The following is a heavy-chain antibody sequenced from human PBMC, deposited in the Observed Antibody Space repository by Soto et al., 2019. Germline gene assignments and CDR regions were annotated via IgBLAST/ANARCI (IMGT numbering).Heavy chain of an antibody. CDR3: ASDSSGWYEGVGDY. Sequence: EVQLVESGGGLVQPGGSLRLSCAASGFTFSNYSMNWVRQAPGKGLEWVSSISSSSSYIYYADSVKGRITISKDNAKNSLHLQMNSLRAEDTAVYYCASDSSGWYEGVGDYWGQGTLVTVSS. V-gene: IGHV3-21*01. CDR2: ISSSSSYI. J-gene: IGHJ4*02. D-gene: IGHD6-19*01. CDR1: GFTFSNYS.